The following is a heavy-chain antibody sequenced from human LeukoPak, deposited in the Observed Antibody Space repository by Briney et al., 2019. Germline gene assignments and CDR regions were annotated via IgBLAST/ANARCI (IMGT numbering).Heavy chain of an antibody. CDR2: IYYSGST. Sequence: SQTLSLTCTVSGGSISSGGYYWSWIRQPPGKGLEWIGYIYYSGSTNYNPSLKSRVTISVDTSKNQFSLKLSSVTAADTAVYYCARSSSLVGATDWGQGTLVTVSS. J-gene: IGHJ4*02. D-gene: IGHD1-26*01. CDR1: GGSISSGGYY. CDR3: ARSSSLVGATD. V-gene: IGHV4-61*08.